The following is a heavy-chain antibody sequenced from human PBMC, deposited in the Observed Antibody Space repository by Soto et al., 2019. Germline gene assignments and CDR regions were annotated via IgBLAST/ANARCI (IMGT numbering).Heavy chain of an antibody. CDR1: GFTFSSYG. CDR3: AKDLHRSPDTDY. CDR2: ISYDGSNK. Sequence: GGSLRLSCAASGFTFSSYGMHWVRQAPGKGLEWVAVISYDGSNKYYADSVKGRFTISRDNSKNTLYLQMNSLRAEDTAVYYCAKDLHRSPDTDYWGQGTLVTVS. J-gene: IGHJ4*02. V-gene: IGHV3-30*18.